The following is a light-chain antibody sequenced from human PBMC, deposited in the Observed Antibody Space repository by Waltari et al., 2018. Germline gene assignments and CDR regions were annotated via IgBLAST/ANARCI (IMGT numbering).Light chain of an antibody. V-gene: IGLV4-69*01. J-gene: IGLJ3*02. Sequence: QLVLTQSPSASASLGASVKLTSTLNSGHSSNVVAWLQQQPEKGPRYLMKVKRDGSHSKGDEIPGRFSGSSAGAERYLTISSVQSEDEADYYCQTGGHGTWVFGGGTKLTVL. CDR1: SGHSSNV. CDR3: QTGGHGTWV. CDR2: VKRDGSH.